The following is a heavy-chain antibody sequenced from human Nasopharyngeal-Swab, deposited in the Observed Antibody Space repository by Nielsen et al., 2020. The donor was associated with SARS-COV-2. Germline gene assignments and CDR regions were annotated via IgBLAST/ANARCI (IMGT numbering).Heavy chain of an antibody. J-gene: IGHJ3*02. D-gene: IGHD4-23*01. CDR3: ARDPDGGNVWEDAFDI. V-gene: IGHV3-30-3*01. CDR1: GFTFSSHA. Sequence: GESLKISCAASGFTFSSHAMHWVRQAPGKGLEWVAVISYDGNNKYYADSVKGRFTISRDNSKNTLYLQMNSLRAEDTAVYYCARDPDGGNVWEDAFDIWGQGTMVTVSS. CDR2: ISYDGNNK.